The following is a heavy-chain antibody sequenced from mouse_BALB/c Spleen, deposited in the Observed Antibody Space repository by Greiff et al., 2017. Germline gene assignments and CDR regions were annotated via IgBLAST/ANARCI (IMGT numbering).Heavy chain of an antibody. CDR2: ISSGGGST. J-gene: IGHJ2*01. CDR3: ARHNPGNYFDY. CDR1: GFAFSSYD. V-gene: IGHV5-12-1*01. Sequence: EVMLVESGGGLVKPGGSLKLSCAASGFAFSSYDMSWVRQTPEKRLEWVAYISSGGGSTYYPDTLKGRFTISRDNAKNTLYLQMSSLKSEDTAMYYCARHNPGNYFDYWGQGTTLTVSA.